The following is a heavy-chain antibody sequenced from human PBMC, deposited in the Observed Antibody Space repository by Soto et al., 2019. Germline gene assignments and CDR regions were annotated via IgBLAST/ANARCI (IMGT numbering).Heavy chain of an antibody. Sequence: SVKVSCKASGGTFSSYAISWVRQAPGQGLEWMGGIIPIFGTANYAQKFQGRVTITADESTSTAYMELSSLRSEDTAVYYCARIPIFGVVRYYFDYWGQGTLVTVSS. CDR2: IIPIFGTA. D-gene: IGHD3-3*02. J-gene: IGHJ4*02. CDR1: GGTFSSYA. V-gene: IGHV1-69*13. CDR3: ARIPIFGVVRYYFDY.